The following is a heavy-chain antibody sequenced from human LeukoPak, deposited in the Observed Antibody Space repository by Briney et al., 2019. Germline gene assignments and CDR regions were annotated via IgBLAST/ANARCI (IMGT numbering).Heavy chain of an antibody. J-gene: IGHJ4*02. CDR1: GFTFSSYA. V-gene: IGHV3-30-3*01. Sequence: GGSLRLSCAASGFTFSSYAMHWVRQAPGKGLEWVAVISYDGSNKYYADSVKGRFTISRDNSKNTLYLQMNSLRAEDTAVYYCAKDPGYCSSTSCSHSFDYWGQGTLVTVSS. CDR3: AKDPGYCSSTSCSHSFDY. D-gene: IGHD2-2*01. CDR2: ISYDGSNK.